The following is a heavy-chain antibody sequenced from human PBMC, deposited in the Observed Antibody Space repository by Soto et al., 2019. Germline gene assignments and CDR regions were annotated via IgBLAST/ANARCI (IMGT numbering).Heavy chain of an antibody. CDR3: AKDKSGGYMYFFAH. CDR2: KSFDGRNE. J-gene: IGHJ4*02. D-gene: IGHD3-22*01. CDR1: GFRFTSYG. Sequence: QVQLVESGGGVVQPGRSLRLSCAASGFRFTSYGMHWVRQAPGKGLEWVAAKSFDGRNEYYADSVKGRFTISRDNSKNTLYLQMNSLRAEDTAVYYCAKDKSGGYMYFFAHWGQGTLVTVSS. V-gene: IGHV3-30*18.